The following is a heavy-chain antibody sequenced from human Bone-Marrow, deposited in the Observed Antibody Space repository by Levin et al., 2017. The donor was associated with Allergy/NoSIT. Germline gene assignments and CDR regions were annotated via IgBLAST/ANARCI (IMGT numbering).Heavy chain of an antibody. D-gene: IGHD3-3*01. Sequence: GGSLRLSCAASGFTVSGTDMSWLRQAPGKGLEWVSVIHSGDTTYYSDSVKGRFTISRDNSKNTLSLQMNSLRVEDTAVYYCASRSVRFLGTPPSGFAWGYDGWGQGTTVTVSS. CDR1: GFTVSGTD. CDR3: ASRSVRFLGTPPSGFAWGYDG. V-gene: IGHV3-66*01. CDR2: IHSGDTT. J-gene: IGHJ6*02.